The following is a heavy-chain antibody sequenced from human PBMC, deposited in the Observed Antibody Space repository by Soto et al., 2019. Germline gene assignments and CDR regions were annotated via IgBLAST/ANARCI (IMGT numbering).Heavy chain of an antibody. J-gene: IGHJ4*02. V-gene: IGHV4-39*01. CDR2: IYYSGST. Sequence: QLQLQESGPGLVKPSETLSLTCTVSGGSISSSSYYWGWIRQPPGKGLEWIGSIYYSGSTYYNPSLKSRVTISVDTSKNQFSLTLSSVTAADPAVYYCARTAQQLVDYWGQGTLVTVSS. CDR3: ARTAQQLVDY. D-gene: IGHD6-13*01. CDR1: GGSISSSSYY.